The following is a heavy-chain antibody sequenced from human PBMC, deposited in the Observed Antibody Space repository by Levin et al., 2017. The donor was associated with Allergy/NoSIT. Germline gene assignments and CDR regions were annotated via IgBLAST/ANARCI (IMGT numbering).Heavy chain of an antibody. CDR3: AKALVGYDSSGYYYGFDY. Sequence: GGSLRLSCAASGFKFDDYVMHWVRQAPGKGLEWVSGISWNRGSIGYADSVKGRFIVSRDNAKNALYLQMNSLRPEDTALYYCAKALVGYDSSGYYYGFDYWGQGTLVTVSS. CDR2: ISWNRGSI. V-gene: IGHV3-9*01. D-gene: IGHD3-22*01. CDR1: GFKFDDYV. J-gene: IGHJ4*02.